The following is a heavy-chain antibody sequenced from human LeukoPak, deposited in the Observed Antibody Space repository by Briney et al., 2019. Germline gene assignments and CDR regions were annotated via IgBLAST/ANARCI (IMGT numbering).Heavy chain of an antibody. J-gene: IGHJ4*02. Sequence: QAGGSLRLSCAASGFSFSTYTMGWVRQAPGKGLEWVSSISGSGDTTYYADSVKGRFTTSRDNSKNTVYLQMNSLRAEDTAVYHCAKDGNDDFWSGQLLGSFDYWGQGTLVTVSS. CDR3: AKDGNDDFWSGQLLGSFDY. CDR2: ISGSGDTT. CDR1: GFSFSTYT. D-gene: IGHD3-3*01. V-gene: IGHV3-23*01.